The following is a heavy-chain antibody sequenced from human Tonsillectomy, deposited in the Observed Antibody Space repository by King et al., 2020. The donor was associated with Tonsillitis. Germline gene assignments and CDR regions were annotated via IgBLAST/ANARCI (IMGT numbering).Heavy chain of an antibody. J-gene: IGHJ3*02. V-gene: IGHV4-4*07. Sequence: QLQESGPGLVKPSETLSHTCTVSGGSISSNYWSWFRQPAGKGLEWIGRIYGSGSTIYHPSLNSRVTISVDTSKNQFSLKVNSVTAANTAVYFCAGVLWSGGIYAFAIWGQGTMVTVSS. CDR1: GGSISSNY. CDR2: IYGSGST. D-gene: IGHD1-14*01. CDR3: AGVLWSGGIYAFAI.